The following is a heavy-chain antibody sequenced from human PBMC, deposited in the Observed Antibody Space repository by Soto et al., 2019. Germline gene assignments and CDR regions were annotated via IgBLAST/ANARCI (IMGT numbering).Heavy chain of an antibody. D-gene: IGHD2-15*01. CDR3: ASGRSDCSGGSCYQYYGMDV. J-gene: IGHJ6*02. CDR1: GFTFSSYG. Sequence: QVQLVEAGGGVVQPGRSLRLSCAASGFTFSSYGMHWVRQAPGKGLEWVAGIWYDGSNKYYADSVKGRFTISRDNSKNTLYLQMNSLRAEDTAVYYCASGRSDCSGGSCYQYYGMDVWGQGTTVTVSS. V-gene: IGHV3-33*01. CDR2: IWYDGSNK.